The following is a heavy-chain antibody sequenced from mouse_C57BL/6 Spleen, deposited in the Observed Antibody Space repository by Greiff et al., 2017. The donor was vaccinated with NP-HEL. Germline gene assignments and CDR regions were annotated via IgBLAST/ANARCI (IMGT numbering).Heavy chain of an antibody. CDR3: ARERTGTGAY. V-gene: IGHV1-81*01. J-gene: IGHJ3*01. Sequence: VQLQQSGAELARPGASVKLSCKASGYTFTSYGISWVKQRTGRGLEWIGEIYPRSGNTYYNEKFKGKATLTADKSSSTAYMELRSLTSEDAAVDFCARERTGTGAYWGQGTLVTVSA. CDR1: GYTFTSYG. D-gene: IGHD4-1*01. CDR2: IYPRSGNT.